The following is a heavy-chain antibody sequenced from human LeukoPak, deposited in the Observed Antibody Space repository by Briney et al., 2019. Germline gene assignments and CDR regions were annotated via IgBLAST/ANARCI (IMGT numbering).Heavy chain of an antibody. CDR1: GGSFSGYY. V-gene: IGHV4-34*01. Sequence: SETLSLTCAVYGGSFSGYYWSWIPQPPGKGLEWIGEINHSGSTNYNPSLRRLVTISVDTSKNQFSLKLSSVTAADTAVYYCARRVHDVWSGWPYYYYMAVWGKGTTVTVSS. CDR2: INHSGST. J-gene: IGHJ6*03. D-gene: IGHD3-3*01. CDR3: ARRVHDVWSGWPYYYYMAV.